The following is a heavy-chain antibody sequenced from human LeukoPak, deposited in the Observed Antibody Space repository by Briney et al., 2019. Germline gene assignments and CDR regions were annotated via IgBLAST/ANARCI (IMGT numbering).Heavy chain of an antibody. CDR1: GYTLTELS. J-gene: IGHJ3*02. CDR3: ATDLPVVAPDAFDI. CDR2: FDPEDGET. D-gene: IGHD3-22*01. Sequence: ASVKVSCKVSGYTLTELSMHWVRQAPGKGLEWMGGFDPEDGETIYAQKFQGRVTMTEDTSTDTAYMELSSLRSEDTAVYHCATDLPVVAPDAFDIWGQGTMVTVSS. V-gene: IGHV1-24*01.